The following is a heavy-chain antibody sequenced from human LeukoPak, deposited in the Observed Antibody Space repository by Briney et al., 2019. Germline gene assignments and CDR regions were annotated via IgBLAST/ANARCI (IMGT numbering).Heavy chain of an antibody. CDR3: ARDPSPYSSSWYSDY. V-gene: IGHV4-4*07. CDR1: GGSISSYY. Sequence: RPSETLSLTCTVSGGSISSYYWSWIRQPAGKGLEWIGRIYTSGSTNYNPSLKSRVTMSVDTSKNQFSLKLGSVTAADTAVYYCARDPSPYSSSWYSDYWGQGTLVTVSS. D-gene: IGHD6-13*01. J-gene: IGHJ4*02. CDR2: IYTSGST.